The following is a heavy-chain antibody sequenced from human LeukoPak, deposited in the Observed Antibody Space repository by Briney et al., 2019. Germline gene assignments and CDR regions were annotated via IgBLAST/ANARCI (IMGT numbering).Heavy chain of an antibody. Sequence: SETLSLTCTVSGGSISSYYWSWIRQPPGKGLEWIGYIYYSGSTNYNPSLKSRVTISVDTSKNQFSLKLSSVTAADTAVYYCAGQHFDWLSYYYYGMDVWGQGTTVTVSS. CDR3: AGQHFDWLSYYYYGMDV. D-gene: IGHD3-9*01. CDR1: GGSISSYY. J-gene: IGHJ6*02. V-gene: IGHV4-59*08. CDR2: IYYSGST.